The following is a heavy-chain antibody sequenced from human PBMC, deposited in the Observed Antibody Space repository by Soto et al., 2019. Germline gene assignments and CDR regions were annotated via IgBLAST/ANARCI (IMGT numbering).Heavy chain of an antibody. J-gene: IGHJ3*02. Sequence: GASVKVSCTASGDAFTIYGISWVRQAPGQGLEWMGWISAYNGNTNYAQKLQGRVTMTTDTSTSTAYMELRSLRSDDTAVYYCARTTYYYDSSGPSDAFDIWGQGTMVTVSS. D-gene: IGHD3-22*01. V-gene: IGHV1-18*01. CDR3: ARTTYYYDSSGPSDAFDI. CDR1: GDAFTIYG. CDR2: ISAYNGNT.